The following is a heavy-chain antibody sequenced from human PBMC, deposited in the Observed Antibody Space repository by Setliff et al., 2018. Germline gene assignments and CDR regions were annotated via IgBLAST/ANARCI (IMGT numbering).Heavy chain of an antibody. CDR3: ARAPQYSNFWYALSWFDP. CDR2: ISHSGDP. CDR1: GGSFSGYH. Sequence: SETLSLTCAVYGGSFSGYHWSWIRQPPGKGLEWIGEISHSGDPNYNPSHKSRVTISLDTSKNQFSLKLTSVTAADTAVYYCARAPQYSNFWYALSWFDPWGQGTLVTVSS. J-gene: IGHJ5*02. V-gene: IGHV4-34*01. D-gene: IGHD3-3*01.